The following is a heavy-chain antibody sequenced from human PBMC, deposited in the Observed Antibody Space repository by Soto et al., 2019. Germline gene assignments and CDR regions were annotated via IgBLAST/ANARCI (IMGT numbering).Heavy chain of an antibody. CDR1: GGSFSGYY. CDR3: ARTPWDPRMKAVAGYGTQYYFDY. CDR2: INHSGST. J-gene: IGHJ4*02. V-gene: IGHV4-34*01. Sequence: PSETLSLTCAVYGGSFSGYYWSWIRQPPGKGLEWIGEINHSGSTNYNPSLKSRVTISVDTSKNQFSLKLSSVTAADTAVYYCARTPWDPRMKAVAGYGTQYYFDYWGQGTLVTVSS. D-gene: IGHD6-19*01.